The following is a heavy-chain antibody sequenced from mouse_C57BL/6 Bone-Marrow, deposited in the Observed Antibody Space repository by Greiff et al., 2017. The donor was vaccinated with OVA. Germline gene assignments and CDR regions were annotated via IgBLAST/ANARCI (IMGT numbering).Heavy chain of an antibody. J-gene: IGHJ2*01. Sequence: VQLQQSGAELVRPGASVKLSCTASGFNIKDDYMHWVKQRPEQGLAWIGWLDPEHGDTEYASKFQGKATITADTSSNTAYLQLSSLTSEDTAVYYCTPGGFDYWGQGTTLTVSS. CDR3: TPGGFDY. V-gene: IGHV14-4*01. CDR1: GFNIKDDY. CDR2: LDPEHGDT.